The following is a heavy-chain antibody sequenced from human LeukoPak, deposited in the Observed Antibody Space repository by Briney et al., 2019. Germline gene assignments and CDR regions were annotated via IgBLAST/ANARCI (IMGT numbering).Heavy chain of an antibody. V-gene: IGHV1-69*04. CDR1: GGTFSSYA. J-gene: IGHJ4*02. CDR3: ALDPCSGGSCYSAYFDY. D-gene: IGHD2-15*01. CDR2: IIPIFGIA. Sequence: SVKVSCKASGGTFSSYAISWVRQAPGQGLEWMGRIIPIFGIANYAQKFQGRVTITADKSTSTAYMELSSLRSEDTAVYYCALDPCSGGSCYSAYFDYWAREPWSPSPQ.